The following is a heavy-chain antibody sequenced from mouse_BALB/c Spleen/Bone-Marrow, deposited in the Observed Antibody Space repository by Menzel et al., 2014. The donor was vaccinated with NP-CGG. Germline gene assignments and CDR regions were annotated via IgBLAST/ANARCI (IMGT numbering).Heavy chain of an antibody. D-gene: IGHD1-1*01. CDR2: IDPANGNT. CDR3: ASYYYGSYGFAY. Sequence: VQLKQSGAELVKPGASVKLSCTASGFNIKDTYMHWVKQRPEQGLEWIGRIDPANGNTKYDPKFQGKATITADPSSNTAYLQLSSLTSEDTAVYYCASYYYGSYGFAYWGQGTLVTVSA. J-gene: IGHJ3*01. V-gene: IGHV14-3*02. CDR1: GFNIKDTY.